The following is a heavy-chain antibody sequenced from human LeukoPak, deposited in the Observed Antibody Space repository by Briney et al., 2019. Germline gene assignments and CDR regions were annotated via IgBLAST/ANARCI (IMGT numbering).Heavy chain of an antibody. D-gene: IGHD6-13*01. Sequence: GGSLRLSCAASGFTVSSNYMSWVRQAPGKGLEWVSSISGGGGSTYYADSVKGRFTISRDNSKNTLYLQMNSLRAEDTAVYYCAKISSRYEDYWGQGTLVTVSS. J-gene: IGHJ4*02. CDR3: AKISSRYEDY. CDR1: GFTVSSNY. V-gene: IGHV3-23*01. CDR2: ISGGGGST.